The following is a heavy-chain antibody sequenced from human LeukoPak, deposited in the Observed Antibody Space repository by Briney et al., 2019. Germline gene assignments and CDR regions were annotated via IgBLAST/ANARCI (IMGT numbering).Heavy chain of an antibody. Sequence: GGSLRLSCAASGFTFDDYAMHWVRQAPGKGLEWVSGISWNSGSIGYADSVKGRFTISRDNAKNSLYLQMNSLRAEDTAVYYCARARGVRGVIMSSDDAAFDIWGQGTMVTVSS. V-gene: IGHV3-9*01. CDR1: GFTFDDYA. J-gene: IGHJ3*02. D-gene: IGHD3-10*01. CDR2: ISWNSGSI. CDR3: ARARGVRGVIMSSDDAAFDI.